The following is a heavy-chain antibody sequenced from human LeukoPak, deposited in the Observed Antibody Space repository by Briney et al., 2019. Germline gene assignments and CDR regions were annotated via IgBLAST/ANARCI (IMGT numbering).Heavy chain of an antibody. J-gene: IGHJ4*02. CDR3: ARDRVGGDLTGESLY. CDR2: ISAYNGNT. D-gene: IGHD4-17*01. V-gene: IGHV1-18*01. CDR1: GYPFDNFG. Sequence: AAVNVSCKASGYPFDNFGLTWVRQAPGHGLEWMGWISAYNGNTHHAQKFRDRLTLTTDTSTSTAYLVLRSLKSDDTAVYYCARDRVGGDLTGESLYWGQGTLVTVSS.